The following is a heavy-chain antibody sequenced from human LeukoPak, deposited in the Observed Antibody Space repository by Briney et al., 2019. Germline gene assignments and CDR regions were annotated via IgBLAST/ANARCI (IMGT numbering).Heavy chain of an antibody. J-gene: IGHJ6*03. CDR3: ARADSGYDNYYYYYMDA. CDR1: GGTFSSYA. D-gene: IGHD5-12*01. Sequence: SVKVSCKASGGTFSSYAISWVRQAPGQGLEWMGGIIPIFGTANYAQKFQGRVTITADESTSTAYMELSSLRSEDTAVYYCARADSGYDNYYYYYMDAWGKGTTVTVSS. CDR2: IIPIFGTA. V-gene: IGHV1-69*13.